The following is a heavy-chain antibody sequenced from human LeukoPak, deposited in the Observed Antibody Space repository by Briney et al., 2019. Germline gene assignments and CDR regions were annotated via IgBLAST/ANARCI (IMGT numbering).Heavy chain of an antibody. CDR1: GYTFTSYG. V-gene: IGHV1-18*04. J-gene: IGHJ4*02. CDR2: ISAYNGNT. D-gene: IGHD5-18*01. CDR3: AREYGTAMAPLYYFDY. Sequence: ASVKVSCKASGYTFTSYGISWVRQAPGQGLEWMGWISAYNGNTNYAKKLQGRVTMTTDTSTSTAYMELRSLRSDDTAVYYCAREYGTAMAPLYYFDYWGQGTLVTVSS.